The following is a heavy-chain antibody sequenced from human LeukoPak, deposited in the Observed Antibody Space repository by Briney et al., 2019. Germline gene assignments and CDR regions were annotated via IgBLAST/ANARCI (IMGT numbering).Heavy chain of an antibody. Sequence: ASVKVSCKASGYTFTSYGISWVRQAPGQGLEWMGWISAYNGNTNYAQKLQGRVTMTTDTSTSTAYMELRSLRSDDTAVYYCARGPPYVDTAMVRAFDTWGQGTMVTVSS. CDR2: ISAYNGNT. D-gene: IGHD5-18*01. V-gene: IGHV1-18*01. CDR1: GYTFTSYG. J-gene: IGHJ3*02. CDR3: ARGPPYVDTAMVRAFDT.